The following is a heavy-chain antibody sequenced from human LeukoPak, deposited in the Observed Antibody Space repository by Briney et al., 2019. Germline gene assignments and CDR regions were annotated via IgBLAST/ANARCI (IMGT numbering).Heavy chain of an antibody. CDR3: AREPLDPYYFDY. CDR1: GGSFSGYY. J-gene: IGHJ4*02. CDR2: INHSGST. Sequence: SETLSLTCAVYGGSFSGYYWSWIRQPPGKGLEWIGEINHSGSTNYDPSLKSRVTISVDTSKNQFSLKLSSVTAADTAVYYCAREPLDPYYFDYWGQGTLVTVSS. V-gene: IGHV4-34*01. D-gene: IGHD1-1*01.